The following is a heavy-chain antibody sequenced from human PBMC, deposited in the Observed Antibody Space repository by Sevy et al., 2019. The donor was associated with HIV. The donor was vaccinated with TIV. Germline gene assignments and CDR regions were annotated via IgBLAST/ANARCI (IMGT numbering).Heavy chain of an antibody. CDR1: GGSISSSSYY. CDR2: IYYSGST. V-gene: IGHV4-39*01. J-gene: IGHJ4*02. Sequence: SETLSLTCTVSGGSISSSSYYWGWISQPPGKGLEWIGSIYYSGSTYYNPSLKSRVTISVDTSKNQFSLKLSSVTAADTAVYYCARQGAVAVRFDYWGQGTLVTVSS. D-gene: IGHD6-19*01. CDR3: ARQGAVAVRFDY.